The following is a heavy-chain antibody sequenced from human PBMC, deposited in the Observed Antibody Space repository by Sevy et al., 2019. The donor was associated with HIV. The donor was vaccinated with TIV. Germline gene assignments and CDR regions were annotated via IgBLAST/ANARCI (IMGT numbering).Heavy chain of an antibody. D-gene: IGHD3-16*02. CDR2: IYDSGST. CDR1: GGSISSSNW. CDR3: ARLRLGELSFYYFDY. V-gene: IGHV4-4*02. J-gene: IGHJ4*02. Sequence: SETLSLTCAVSGGSISSSNWWSWVRQPPGKGLGWMGEIYDSGSTNYNPSLKSRVTISVDKSKNQFSLKLSSVTAADTAVYYCARLRLGELSFYYFDYWGQGTLVTVSS.